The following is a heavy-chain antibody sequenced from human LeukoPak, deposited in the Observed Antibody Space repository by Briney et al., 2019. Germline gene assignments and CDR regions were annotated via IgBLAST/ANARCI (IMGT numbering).Heavy chain of an antibody. Sequence: GGSLRLSCAASGFTFDDYAMHWVRQAPGKGLEWVSGISWNSGSIGYADSVKGRFTISRDNAKNSLYLQMNSLRAEDTALYYCAKPRTYYYDSSGYTFQHWGQGTLVTVSS. CDR3: AKPRTYYYDSSGYTFQH. CDR1: GFTFDDYA. V-gene: IGHV3-9*01. CDR2: ISWNSGSI. J-gene: IGHJ1*01. D-gene: IGHD3-22*01.